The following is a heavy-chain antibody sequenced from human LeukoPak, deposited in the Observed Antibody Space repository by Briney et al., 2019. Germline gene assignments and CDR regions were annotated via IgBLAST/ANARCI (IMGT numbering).Heavy chain of an antibody. D-gene: IGHD3-10*01. CDR1: GLTFSTYG. J-gene: IGHJ6*03. CDR2: ISGSGGST. CDR3: ATAPFDNYYYYMDV. Sequence: PGGSLRLSCAASGLTFSTYGMSWVRQAPGKGLEWVSSISGSGGSTYYADSVKGRFTISRDNSKNTLFLQMNSLRAEDTAIYYCATAPFDNYYYYMDVWGKGTTVTISS. V-gene: IGHV3-23*01.